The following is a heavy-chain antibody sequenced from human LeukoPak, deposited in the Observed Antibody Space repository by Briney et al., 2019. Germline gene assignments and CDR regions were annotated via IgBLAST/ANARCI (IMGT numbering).Heavy chain of an antibody. Sequence: GRSLRLSCAASGFTFSSYAMHWVRQAPGKGLEWVAVISYDGSNKYYADSVKGRFTISRDNAKNSLYLQMNSLRAEDTAVYYCARDLAEVRGAMPDYWGQGTLVTVSS. D-gene: IGHD3-10*01. CDR1: GFTFSSYA. V-gene: IGHV3-30-3*01. CDR3: ARDLAEVRGAMPDY. J-gene: IGHJ4*02. CDR2: ISYDGSNK.